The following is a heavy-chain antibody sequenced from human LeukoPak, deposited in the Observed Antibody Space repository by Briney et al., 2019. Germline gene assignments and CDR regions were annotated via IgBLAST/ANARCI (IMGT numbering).Heavy chain of an antibody. CDR2: INEDGGEE. V-gene: IGHV3-7*01. CDR1: GFIFSAYW. J-gene: IGHJ4*02. CDR3: AQDIPIEQVPGLGPGY. Sequence: PGGSLRLSCVGSGFIFSAYWMAWVRQAPGKGPEWVANINEDGGEERYVDSVRGRFTISRDNTKNSLSLQMNSLRDEDTAVYFCAQDIPIEQVPGLGPGYWGQGTLVTVSS. D-gene: IGHD3-22*01.